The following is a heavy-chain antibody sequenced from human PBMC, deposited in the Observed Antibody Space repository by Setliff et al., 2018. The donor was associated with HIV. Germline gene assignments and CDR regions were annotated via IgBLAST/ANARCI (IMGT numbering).Heavy chain of an antibody. D-gene: IGHD2-15*01. CDR3: ARRPIKGYGPFDS. CDR1: GGSISSSIYY. V-gene: IGHV4-39*01. Sequence: PSETLSLTCTVSGGSISSSIYYWGWIRQPPGKGLEWIGFIYYSGSTYYYGGSTYYNPSLKSRVTISVDTSKNQFSLKLSSVTAADTAVYYCARRPIKGYGPFDSWGPGTLVTVSS. CDR2: IYYSGSTYYYGGST. J-gene: IGHJ4*02.